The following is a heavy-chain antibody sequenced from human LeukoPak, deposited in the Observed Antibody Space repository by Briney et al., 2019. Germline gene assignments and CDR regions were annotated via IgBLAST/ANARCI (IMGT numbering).Heavy chain of an antibody. J-gene: IGHJ4*02. CDR3: ARRATMVTYFDY. Sequence: ASVKVSCKASGGTFSSYAISWVRQAHGQGLEWMGGIIPIFGTANYAQKFQGRVTITADESTSTAYMELSSLRSEDTAVYYCARRATMVTYFDYWGQGTLVTVSS. V-gene: IGHV1-69*13. CDR2: IIPIFGTA. CDR1: GGTFSSYA. D-gene: IGHD5-18*01.